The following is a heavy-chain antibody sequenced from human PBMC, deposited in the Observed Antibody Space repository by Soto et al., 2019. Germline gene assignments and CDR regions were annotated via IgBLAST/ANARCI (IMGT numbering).Heavy chain of an antibody. CDR1: GFSLSNARMG. CDR2: IFSNDEK. D-gene: IGHD3-10*01. Sequence: SGPTLVNPTETLTLTCTVSGFSLSNARMGVSWIRQPPGKALEWLAHIFSNDEKSYSTSLKSRLTISKDTSKSQVVLTMTNMDPVDTATYYCARISLWFGDSVWFDPWGQGTLVTVAS. J-gene: IGHJ5*02. V-gene: IGHV2-26*01. CDR3: ARISLWFGDSVWFDP.